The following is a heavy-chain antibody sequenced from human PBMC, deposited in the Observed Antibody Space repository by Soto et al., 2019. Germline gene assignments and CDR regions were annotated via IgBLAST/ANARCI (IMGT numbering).Heavy chain of an antibody. Sequence: ASVKVSCKASGGTLSSYTFSWVRQAPGQGLEWMGRVIPNLGVTNYAKKFQGRFTIVVDTSTSTAYMELNSLRYEDTAVYYCARESGGATATLDYYYFYMDVWGKGTTVTVSS. CDR2: VIPNLGVT. J-gene: IGHJ6*03. D-gene: IGHD5-12*01. V-gene: IGHV1-69*04. CDR3: ARESGGATATLDYYYFYMDV. CDR1: GGTLSSYT.